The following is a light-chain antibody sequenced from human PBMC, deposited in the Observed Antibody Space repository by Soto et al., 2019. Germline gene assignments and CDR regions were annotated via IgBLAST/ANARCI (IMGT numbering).Light chain of an antibody. CDR1: QSISSW. CDR2: DAS. CDR3: QQYNVYSWT. J-gene: IGKJ1*01. V-gene: IGKV1-5*01. Sequence: DIHMTQSPSTLSASLGDRVTITFRASQSISSWLAWYQQKPGKAPKLLIYDASSLESGVPSRFSGSGSGTEFTLTISSLQPDDFATYYCQQYNVYSWTFGQGTKVDIK.